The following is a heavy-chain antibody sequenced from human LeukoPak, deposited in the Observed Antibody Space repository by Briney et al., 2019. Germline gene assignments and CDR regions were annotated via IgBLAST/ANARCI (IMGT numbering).Heavy chain of an antibody. CDR2: INHSGST. Sequence: TSETLSLTCAVYGGSFSGYYWSWIRQPPGKGLEWIGEINHSGSTNYNPSLKSRVTISVDTSKNQFSLKLSSVTAADTAVYYCARATDQTLYCSSTSCSDAFDIWGQGTMVTVSS. CDR3: ARATDQTLYCSSTSCSDAFDI. J-gene: IGHJ3*02. CDR1: GGSFSGYY. D-gene: IGHD2-2*01. V-gene: IGHV4-34*01.